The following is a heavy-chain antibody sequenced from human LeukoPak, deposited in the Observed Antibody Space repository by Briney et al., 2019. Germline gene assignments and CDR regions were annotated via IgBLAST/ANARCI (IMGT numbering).Heavy chain of an antibody. D-gene: IGHD5-12*01. Sequence: GGSLRLSCAASGFTFSNSAMSWVRQAPGKGLEWVSTLSGSGITTYYADSVKGRFTISRDNSKNTLYLQMNSLRAEDTAVYYCARAPMAITTSAFPDAFDFWGQGTMVTVSS. CDR3: ARAPMAITTSAFPDAFDF. CDR2: LSGSGITT. CDR1: GFTFSNSA. J-gene: IGHJ3*01. V-gene: IGHV3-23*01.